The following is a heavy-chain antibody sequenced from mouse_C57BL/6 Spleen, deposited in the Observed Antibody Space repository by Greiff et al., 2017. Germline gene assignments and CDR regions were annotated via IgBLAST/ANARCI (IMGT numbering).Heavy chain of an antibody. V-gene: IGHV1-64*01. J-gene: IGHJ2*01. CDR3: ARLGNYYGSSYDY. CDR1: GYTFTSYW. Sequence: VQLQQPGAELVKPGASVKLSCKASGYTFTSYWMHWVKQRPGQGLEWIGMIHPNSGSTNYNEKFKSKATLTVDKSSSTAYMQLISLTSEDSAVYYSARLGNYYGSSYDYWGQGTTLTVSS. D-gene: IGHD1-1*01. CDR2: IHPNSGST.